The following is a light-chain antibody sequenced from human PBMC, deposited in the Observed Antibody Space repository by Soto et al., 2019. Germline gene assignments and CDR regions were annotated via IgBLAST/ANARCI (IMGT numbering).Light chain of an antibody. CDR3: QHYNSYPWT. J-gene: IGKJ1*01. CDR2: DAS. Sequence: DIAMTQSPSTLSASVGDRLTITCRASQTIRRWLAWYQQRPGKAPKVLIYDASTLESGDAARFSGSGSETELTLTISSLQHEHSATNYCQHYNSYPWTFGQGTKLEIK. V-gene: IGKV1-5*01. CDR1: QTIRRW.